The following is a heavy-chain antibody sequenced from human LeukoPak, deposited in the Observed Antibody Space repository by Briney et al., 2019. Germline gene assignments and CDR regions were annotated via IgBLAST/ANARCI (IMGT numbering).Heavy chain of an antibody. D-gene: IGHD6-19*01. CDR3: ARLRVAGTLDY. Sequence: SETLSLTCTVSGGSISSYYWSWIRQPPGKGLEWIGYIYYSGSTNYNPSLKSRVTISVDTSKNQFSLKLSSVTAADTAVYYCARLRVAGTLDYWGQGTLVTVSS. CDR1: GGSISSYY. CDR2: IYYSGST. V-gene: IGHV4-59*08. J-gene: IGHJ4*02.